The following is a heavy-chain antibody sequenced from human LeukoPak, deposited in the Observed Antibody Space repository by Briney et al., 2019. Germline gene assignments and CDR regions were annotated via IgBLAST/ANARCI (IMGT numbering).Heavy chain of an antibody. CDR3: AKGRVGANGYYYYGMDV. CDR2: TSYDGSNK. D-gene: IGHD1-26*01. CDR1: GFTFSSFS. J-gene: IGHJ6*02. V-gene: IGHV3-30*18. Sequence: GGSLRLSCAATGFTFSSFSMHWVRQAPGKGLEWVAVTSYDGSNKYYADSVKGRFTISRDNPKNTLYLQMNSLRTEDTAVYYCAKGRVGANGYYYYGMDVWGQGTTVTVSS.